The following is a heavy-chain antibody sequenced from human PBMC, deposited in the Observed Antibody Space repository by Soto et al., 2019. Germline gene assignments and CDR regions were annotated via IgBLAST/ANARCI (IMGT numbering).Heavy chain of an antibody. CDR2: IGTTGDT. J-gene: IGHJ6*01. Sequence: VGSLRLSCASSVFTCSNYDMHWVRQGRGKGLEWVSAIGTTGDTYYAGSVRGRFTISRENAKNSLYLQMNGLRAGDTAVYYCARGIYYGMDVWGQGTTVIVSS. CDR3: ARGIYYGMDV. V-gene: IGHV3-13*01. CDR1: VFTCSNYD.